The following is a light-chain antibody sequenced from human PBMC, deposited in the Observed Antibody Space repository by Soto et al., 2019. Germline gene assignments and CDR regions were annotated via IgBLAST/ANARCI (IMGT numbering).Light chain of an antibody. V-gene: IGLV1-40*01. J-gene: IGLJ2*01. Sequence: QSVLTQPPSVSGAPGQRVTISCTGSSSNIGAGYDVHWYQQLPGTAPKLLIYGNSNRPSGVPDRFSGSKSGTSASLAITGLHAEDEDDYYCQSYDGSLSGVVFGGGTKLTVL. CDR1: SSNIGAGYD. CDR2: GNS. CDR3: QSYDGSLSGVV.